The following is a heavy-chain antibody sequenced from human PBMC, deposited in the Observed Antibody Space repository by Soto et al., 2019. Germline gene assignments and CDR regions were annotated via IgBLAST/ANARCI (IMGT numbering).Heavy chain of an antibody. V-gene: IGHV4-34*01. D-gene: IGHD6-13*01. CDR3: ARGRRQQLVRSKYDWFDP. J-gene: IGHJ5*02. CDR1: GGSFSAYY. CDR2: INHSGGT. Sequence: SETLSLTCAVYGGSFSAYYWSWIRQPPGKGLEWIGEINHSGGTNYNPSLKSRLAMSVDRSKNQVSLNLSSVTAADTAVYYCARGRRQQLVRSKYDWFDPWGQGTLVTVSS.